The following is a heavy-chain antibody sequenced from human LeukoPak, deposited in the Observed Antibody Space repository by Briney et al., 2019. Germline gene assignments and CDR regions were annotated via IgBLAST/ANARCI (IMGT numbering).Heavy chain of an antibody. Sequence: SETLSLTCAVYGGSFSGYYWSWIRQPPGKGLEWIGEINHSGSTNYNPSLKSRVTISVDTSKNQFSLKLSSVTAADTAVYYCARDSGYSGYDPNFDYWGQGTLVTVSS. D-gene: IGHD5-12*01. CDR1: GGSFSGYY. J-gene: IGHJ4*02. CDR2: INHSGST. V-gene: IGHV4-34*01. CDR3: ARDSGYSGYDPNFDY.